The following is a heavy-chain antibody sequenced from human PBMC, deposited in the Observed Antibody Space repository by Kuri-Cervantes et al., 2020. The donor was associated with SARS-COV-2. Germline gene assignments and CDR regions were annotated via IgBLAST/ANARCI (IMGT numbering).Heavy chain of an antibody. CDR2: IYHTGST. Sequence: SETLSLTCTVSGASISRSTYYWGWIRQPPGKRLEWIGSIYHTGSTFYNPSLKSRVTISVDTSKNQYSLKLTSVTAADTAVYYCARGKIVVVPAAILYYYYYYMDVWGKGTTVTVSS. CDR3: ARGKIVVVPAAILYYYYYYMDV. CDR1: GASISRSTYY. J-gene: IGHJ6*03. V-gene: IGHV4-39*01. D-gene: IGHD2-2*01.